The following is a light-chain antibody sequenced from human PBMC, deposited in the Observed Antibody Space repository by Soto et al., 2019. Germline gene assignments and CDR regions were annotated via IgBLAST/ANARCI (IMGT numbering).Light chain of an antibody. CDR3: SSYTSSGTYV. CDR1: SSDVGGYNY. Sequence: QSVLAQPASVSGSHLQSSPISCTGTSSDVGGYNYVSWYQQHPGKAPKLMIYDASNRPSGVSNRFSGSKSGNTASLTISGLQAEDEADYFCSSYTSSGTYVFGTGTKVTVL. J-gene: IGLJ1*01. V-gene: IGLV2-14*01. CDR2: DAS.